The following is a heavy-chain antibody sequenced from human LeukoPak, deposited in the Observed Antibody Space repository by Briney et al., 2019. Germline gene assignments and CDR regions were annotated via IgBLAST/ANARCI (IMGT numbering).Heavy chain of an antibody. CDR3: ARPNWNDKDY. CDR1: GFTFSSYW. CDR2: IKQYGSEK. Sequence: GGSLRLSCAASGFTFSSYWMSWVRQAPAKGLGWVANIKQYGSEKYYSDSVNGRFTISRDNAKNSLYLQMNSLRAEDTAVYYCARPNWNDKDYWGQGTLVTVSS. D-gene: IGHD1-1*01. J-gene: IGHJ4*02. V-gene: IGHV3-7*01.